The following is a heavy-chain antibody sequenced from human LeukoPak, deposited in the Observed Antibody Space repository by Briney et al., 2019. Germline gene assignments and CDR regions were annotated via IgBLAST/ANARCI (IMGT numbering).Heavy chain of an antibody. J-gene: IGHJ4*02. CDR2: ISGSGGST. V-gene: IGHV3-23*01. CDR1: GFTFSSYA. Sequence: GGSLRLSCAASGFTFSSYAMSWVRQAPGKGLEWVSAISGSGGSTYYADSVKGRFTISRDNSKNTLYLQMNSLRAEDTAVYYCAKSPYCSGGSCYSGDFDYWGQGTLVTVSS. CDR3: AKSPYCSGGSCYSGDFDY. D-gene: IGHD2-15*01.